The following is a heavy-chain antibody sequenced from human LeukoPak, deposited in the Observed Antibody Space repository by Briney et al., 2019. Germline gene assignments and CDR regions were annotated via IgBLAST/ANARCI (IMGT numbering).Heavy chain of an antibody. Sequence: PGGSLRLSCAASGFTFSNYGMHWVRQAPGKGLEWVAFIWYDGSNRYYADSVKGRFTISRDNSENTLFLQMSSLGTEDTAVYYCAKDPLGFCTRATCRYLDSWGQGTLVTVSS. D-gene: IGHD2-8*01. CDR2: IWYDGSNR. J-gene: IGHJ4*02. V-gene: IGHV3-30*02. CDR3: AKDPLGFCTRATCRYLDS. CDR1: GFTFSNYG.